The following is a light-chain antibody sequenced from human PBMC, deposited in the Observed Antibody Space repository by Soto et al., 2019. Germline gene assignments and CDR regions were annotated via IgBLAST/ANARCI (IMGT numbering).Light chain of an antibody. J-gene: IGKJ4*01. CDR3: HPRSYLLP. V-gene: IGKV3-11*01. CDR2: DAS. CDR1: QSVSSY. Sequence: GLTLSAAALSLSPGERATLSCRASQSVSSYLAWYQQKPGQAPRLLIYDASNRATGIPARFSGSGSGTDFSLTISSLEPEDFAVYYCHPRSYLLPFGG.